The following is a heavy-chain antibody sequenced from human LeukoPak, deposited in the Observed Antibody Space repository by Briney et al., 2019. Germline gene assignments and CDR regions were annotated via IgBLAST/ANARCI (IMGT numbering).Heavy chain of an antibody. J-gene: IGHJ4*02. D-gene: IGHD3-10*01. CDR3: AKDSALLWFGELFN. CDR1: GFTFSSDA. Sequence: GGSLRLSCAASGFTFSSDAMSWVRQAPGKGLEWVSAISGSGGRRFYADSVKGRFTISRDNSKNTLYLQMNSLRAEDTAVYYCAKDSALLWFGELFNWGQGTLVTVSS. CDR2: ISGSGGRR. V-gene: IGHV3-23*01.